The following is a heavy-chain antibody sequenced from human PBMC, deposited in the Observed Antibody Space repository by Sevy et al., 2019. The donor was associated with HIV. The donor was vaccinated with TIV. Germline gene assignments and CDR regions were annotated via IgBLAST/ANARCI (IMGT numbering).Heavy chain of an antibody. V-gene: IGHV3-7*01. D-gene: IGHD3-3*01. CDR2: IKQDGSEK. CDR3: ARGGLRFLEWSQPDAFDI. Sequence: GGSLRLSCAASGFTFSSYWMSWVRQAPGKGLEWVANIKQDGSEKYYVDSVKGRFTISRDNAKNSLYLQMNGLRAEDTAVYYCARGGLRFLEWSQPDAFDIWGQGTMVTVSS. CDR1: GFTFSSYW. J-gene: IGHJ3*02.